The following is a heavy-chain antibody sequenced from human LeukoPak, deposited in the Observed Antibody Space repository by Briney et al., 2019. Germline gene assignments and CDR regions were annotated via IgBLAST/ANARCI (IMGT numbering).Heavy chain of an antibody. Sequence: SETLSLTCAVSGDSISSSTYFWGWIRQPPGEGLEWIGYISYSGRINYNPSLKSRVTLSLDTSKNQFSLTLTSVTAADTAVYYCARGAGWWDYWGQGTLVTVSS. CDR1: GDSISSSTYF. CDR2: ISYSGRI. CDR3: ARGAGWWDY. V-gene: IGHV4-61*05. D-gene: IGHD2-15*01. J-gene: IGHJ4*02.